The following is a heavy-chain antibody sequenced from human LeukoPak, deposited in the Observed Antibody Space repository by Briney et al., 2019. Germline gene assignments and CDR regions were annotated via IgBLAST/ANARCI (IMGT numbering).Heavy chain of an antibody. J-gene: IGHJ4*02. Sequence: PGGSLRLSCAASGFTFSSYAMHWVRQAPGKGLEWVAVISYDGSNKYYADSVKGRFTISRDNSKNTLYLQMNSLRAEDTAVYYCAKDDGRSSSWDFDFWGQGTLVTVSS. CDR3: AKDDGRSSSWDFDF. V-gene: IGHV3-30*04. D-gene: IGHD6-13*01. CDR1: GFTFSSYA. CDR2: ISYDGSNK.